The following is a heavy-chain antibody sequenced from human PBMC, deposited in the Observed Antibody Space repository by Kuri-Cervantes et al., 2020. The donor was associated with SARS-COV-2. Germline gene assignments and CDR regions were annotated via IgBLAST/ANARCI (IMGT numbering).Heavy chain of an antibody. V-gene: IGHV3-30*02. CDR1: GLTFSSYG. D-gene: IGHD3-3*01. Sequence: GGCLRPSCPASGLTFSSYGMHWVRQAPGKGLEWVAFIRYDGSNKYYADSVKGRFTISRDNSKNTLYLQMNSLRAEDTAVYYCAKDSMRFLEWLYYMDVWGKGTTVTVSS. CDR3: AKDSMRFLEWLYYMDV. J-gene: IGHJ6*03. CDR2: IRYDGSNK.